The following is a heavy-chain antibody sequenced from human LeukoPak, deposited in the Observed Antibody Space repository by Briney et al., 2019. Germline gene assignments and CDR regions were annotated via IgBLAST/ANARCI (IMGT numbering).Heavy chain of an antibody. V-gene: IGHV3-21*01. Sequence: GGSLRLSRAASVFTFSSYSMNWVRPAPGKGLEWVSPLSNSSSYIYYADSVKGRFTISRDNAKNSLYLQMNSLRAEDTAVYYCATAAGSGYSIFDYWGQGTLVTVSS. CDR2: LSNSSSYI. CDR1: VFTFSSYS. CDR3: ATAAGSGYSIFDY. J-gene: IGHJ4*02. D-gene: IGHD3-3*01.